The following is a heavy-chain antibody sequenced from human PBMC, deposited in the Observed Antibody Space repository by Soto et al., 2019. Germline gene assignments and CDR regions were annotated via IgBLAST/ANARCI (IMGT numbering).Heavy chain of an antibody. Sequence: QVQLVESGGGVVQPGRSLRLSCAASGFTFSTYGMYWVRQAPGKGLEWVAVIWYDGSNKYYADSVKGRFTISRDNSKNTLYLQMNSLRAEDTAVYYCTREHFSGNYYDYWGQGTLVTVSS. CDR2: IWYDGSNK. D-gene: IGHD1-26*01. CDR3: TREHFSGNYYDY. CDR1: GFTFSTYG. J-gene: IGHJ4*02. V-gene: IGHV3-33*01.